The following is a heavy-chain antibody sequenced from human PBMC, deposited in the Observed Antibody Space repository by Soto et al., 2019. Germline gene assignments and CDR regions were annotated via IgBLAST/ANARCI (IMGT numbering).Heavy chain of an antibody. CDR2: ISGRFDSA. D-gene: IGHD3-22*01. CDR3: AKDGNYYDSSGYYHRCFDY. J-gene: IGHJ4*02. CDR1: GFTFSSYA. Sequence: GGSLRLSCAASGFTFSSYAMSWVRQAPGKGLEWVSGISGRFDSADYADSVKGRFTISRDNSKNTLYLEMNSLRAEDTAVYYCAKDGNYYDSSGYYHRCFDYWGQGTLVTVSS. V-gene: IGHV3-23*01.